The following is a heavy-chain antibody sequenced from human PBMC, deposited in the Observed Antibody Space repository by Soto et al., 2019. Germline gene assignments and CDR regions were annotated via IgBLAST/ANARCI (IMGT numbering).Heavy chain of an antibody. D-gene: IGHD6-13*01. J-gene: IGHJ5*02. Sequence: PGESLKISCKGSGYTFTDYWIAWVRQMPGKGLEWMGIIYPRDSDTRYSPSFQGQVTISADKSISTAYLQWSSLKASDTAMYYCARPLEGGSSWFFDPWGQGTLVTVSS. CDR1: GYTFTDYW. CDR2: IYPRDSDT. V-gene: IGHV5-51*01. CDR3: ARPLEGGSSWFFDP.